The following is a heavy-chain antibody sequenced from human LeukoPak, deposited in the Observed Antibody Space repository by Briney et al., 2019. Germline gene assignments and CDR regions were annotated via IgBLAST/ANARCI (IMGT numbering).Heavy chain of an antibody. V-gene: IGHV3-21*01. D-gene: IGHD6-19*01. CDR2: ISSSSSYI. Sequence: GGSLRLSRAASGFTFSSYSMNWVRQAPGKGLEWVSSISSSSSYIYYADSVKGRFTISRDNAKNSLYLQMNSLRAEDTAVYYCAREGGWYSSFDYWGQGTLVTVSS. CDR3: AREGGWYSSFDY. J-gene: IGHJ4*02. CDR1: GFTFSSYS.